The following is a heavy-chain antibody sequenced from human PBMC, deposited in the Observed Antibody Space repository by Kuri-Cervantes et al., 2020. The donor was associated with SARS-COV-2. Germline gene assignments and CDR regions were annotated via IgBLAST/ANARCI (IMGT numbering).Heavy chain of an antibody. V-gene: IGHV4-34*01. CDR3: ASPPPFDP. CDR1: GGSFSDYY. J-gene: IGHJ5*02. Sequence: ESLKISCAVYGGSFSDYYWTWIRQPPGKGLEWIGEINHSGSTKYNSSLKSRVTISVDTSKHQFSLKLNSVTAADTAVYYCASPPPFDPWGQGTLVTVSS. CDR2: INHSGST.